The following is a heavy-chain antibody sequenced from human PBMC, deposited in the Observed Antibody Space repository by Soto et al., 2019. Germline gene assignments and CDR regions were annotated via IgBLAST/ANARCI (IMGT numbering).Heavy chain of an antibody. J-gene: IGHJ4*02. V-gene: IGHV1-2*02. CDR3: AKDGRHCSGGSCPQGN. D-gene: IGHD2-15*01. Sequence: QVQLEQSGAEVKTPGASVKVSCKTSGYTFTGHHIHWVRQAPGQGLEWMGWINPISGGTKYSEKFQGRVSITRDKSSSTAYMELSSLTSDDSAVYYCAKDGRHCSGGSCPQGNWGQGTLVTVSS. CDR2: INPISGGT. CDR1: GYTFTGHH.